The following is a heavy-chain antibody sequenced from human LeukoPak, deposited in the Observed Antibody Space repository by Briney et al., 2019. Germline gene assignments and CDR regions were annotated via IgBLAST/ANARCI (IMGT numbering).Heavy chain of an antibody. CDR1: GFTFSSYE. CDR3: ARVPRGDSGSYYNYYYYYMDV. CDR2: ISSSGSTI. J-gene: IGHJ6*03. D-gene: IGHD1-26*01. Sequence: PGGSLRLSCAASGFTFSSYEMNWVRQAPGKGLEWVSYISSSGSTIYYADSVKGRFTISRDNSKNSLYLQMNSLRAEDTAVYYCARVPRGDSGSYYNYYYYYMDVWGKGTTVTISS. V-gene: IGHV3-48*03.